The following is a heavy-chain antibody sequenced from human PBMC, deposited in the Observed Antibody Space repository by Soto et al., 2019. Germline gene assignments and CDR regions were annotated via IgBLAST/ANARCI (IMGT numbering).Heavy chain of an antibody. Sequence: QVQLQQWGAGLLKPSETLSLTCAVYGGSFSGYYWSWIRQPPGKGLEWIGEINHSGSTNYNPSLKSRVTLSVDTSKTQFSLKLSSVTAADTAVYYCARGAYRRTGYWSGGSCRNWFDPWGQGTLVTVSS. CDR2: INHSGST. J-gene: IGHJ5*02. CDR3: ARGAYRRTGYWSGGSCRNWFDP. CDR1: GGSFSGYY. V-gene: IGHV4-34*01. D-gene: IGHD2-15*01.